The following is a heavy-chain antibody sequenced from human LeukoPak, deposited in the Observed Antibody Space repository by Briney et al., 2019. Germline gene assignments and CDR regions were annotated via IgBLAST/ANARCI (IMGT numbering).Heavy chain of an antibody. CDR1: GFTFSSYG. CDR3: AKDGSKVTMVRGYDY. D-gene: IGHD3-10*01. CDR2: ISGSGGST. Sequence: GGSLRLSCAASGFTFSSYGVSWVRQAPGKGLEWVSAISGSGGSTYYADSVKGRFTISRDNSKNTLYLQMNSLRAEDTAVYYCAKDGSKVTMVRGYDYWGQGTLVTVSS. V-gene: IGHV3-23*01. J-gene: IGHJ4*02.